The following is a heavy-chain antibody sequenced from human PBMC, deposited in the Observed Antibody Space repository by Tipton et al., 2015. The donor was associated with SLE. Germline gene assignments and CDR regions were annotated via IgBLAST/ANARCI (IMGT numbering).Heavy chain of an antibody. V-gene: IGHV4-59*01. CDR1: GGSISSYY. CDR3: ARWAGPTVNFDY. J-gene: IGHJ4*02. CDR2: IYYSGST. D-gene: IGHD4-11*01. Sequence: TLSLTCTVSGGSISSYYWSWIRQPPGKGLEWIGYIYYSGSTNYNPSLKSLVTISVDTSKNQFSLKLSSVTAADTAVYYCARWAGPTVNFDYWGQGTLATVSS.